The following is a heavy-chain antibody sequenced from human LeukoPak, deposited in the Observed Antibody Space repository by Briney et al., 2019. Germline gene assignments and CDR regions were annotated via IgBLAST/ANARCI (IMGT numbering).Heavy chain of an antibody. D-gene: IGHD1-26*01. Sequence: SETLSLTCTVSGGSISSSSYYWGWIRQPPGKGLEWIGSIYYSGSTYYNPSLKSRVTISVDTSKNQFSLKLSSVTAADTAVYYCARRPSMVGAFGYWGQGTLVTVSS. V-gene: IGHV4-39*01. J-gene: IGHJ4*02. CDR2: IYYSGST. CDR3: ARRPSMVGAFGY. CDR1: GGSISSSSYY.